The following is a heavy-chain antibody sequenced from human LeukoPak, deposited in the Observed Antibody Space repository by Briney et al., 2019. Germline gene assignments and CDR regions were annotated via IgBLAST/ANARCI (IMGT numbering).Heavy chain of an antibody. CDR1: GFTFSSYA. D-gene: IGHD6-13*01. CDR3: AREGIAAAGTN. Sequence: GGSLRLSCAASGFTFSSYAMSWVRQAPGKGLAWVSTISVSGGITYYADSVKGRFTISRDKSKNTLYLQMNSLRAEDTAVYYCAREGIAAAGTNWGQGALVTVSS. CDR2: ISVSGGIT. V-gene: IGHV3-23*01. J-gene: IGHJ4*02.